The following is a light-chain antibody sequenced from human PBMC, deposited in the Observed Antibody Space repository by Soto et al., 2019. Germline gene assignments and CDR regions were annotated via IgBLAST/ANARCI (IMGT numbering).Light chain of an antibody. CDR1: QSVGSD. CDR2: DAS. CDR3: QQRSHWPPIT. Sequence: EIVMTQSPATLSVSPGERATLSCRASQSVGSDLAWYQQKPGQAPRLVIYDASNRATGVPARFSGSGSGTDFTLTISSLEPDDSAVYYCQQRSHWPPITFGQGTRLEI. J-gene: IGKJ5*01. V-gene: IGKV3-11*01.